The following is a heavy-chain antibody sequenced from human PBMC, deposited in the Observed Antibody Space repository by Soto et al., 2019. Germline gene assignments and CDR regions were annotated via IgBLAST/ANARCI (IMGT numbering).Heavy chain of an antibody. Sequence: ASVKVSCKASGYTFTGYYMHWVRQAPGQGLEWMGWINPNSGGTNYAQKFQGWVTMTRDTSISTAYMELSRLRSDDTAVYYCARDVAVGINGIAVAGTIWFDPWGQGTLVTVSS. CDR1: GYTFTGYY. V-gene: IGHV1-2*04. CDR3: ARDVAVGINGIAVAGTIWFDP. J-gene: IGHJ5*02. D-gene: IGHD6-19*01. CDR2: INPNSGGT.